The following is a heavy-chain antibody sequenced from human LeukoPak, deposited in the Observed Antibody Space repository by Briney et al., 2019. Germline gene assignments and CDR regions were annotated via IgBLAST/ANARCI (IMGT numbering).Heavy chain of an antibody. CDR1: GASITSSDY. CDR2: VYYSGST. CDR3: ARLIDYYDSSAYQLFFDY. Sequence: PSETLSLTCSVSGASITSSDYWGWIRQTPGKGLEWIGTVYYSGSTYYNSSLKSRVTISVDTSKNQFSLNLNSLTAADTAVYYCARLIDYYDSSAYQLFFDYWGQGALVTVSS. J-gene: IGHJ4*02. V-gene: IGHV4-39*01. D-gene: IGHD3-22*01.